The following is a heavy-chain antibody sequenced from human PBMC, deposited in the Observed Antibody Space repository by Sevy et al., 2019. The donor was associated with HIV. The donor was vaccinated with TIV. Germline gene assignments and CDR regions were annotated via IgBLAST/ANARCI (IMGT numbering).Heavy chain of an antibody. CDR3: AREGCSKPHDY. CDR1: GFTFSKYS. CDR2: LSFACGRI. D-gene: IGHD2-2*01. V-gene: IGHV3-23*01. J-gene: IGHJ4*02. Sequence: GGSLRLSCVASGFTFSKYSMSWVRQTPGKGLEWVSTLSFACGRINYAGSVKGRFTMSRDDSRNTFYLQMDSLRAEDTAIYYCAREGCSKPHDYWGQGTLVTVSS.